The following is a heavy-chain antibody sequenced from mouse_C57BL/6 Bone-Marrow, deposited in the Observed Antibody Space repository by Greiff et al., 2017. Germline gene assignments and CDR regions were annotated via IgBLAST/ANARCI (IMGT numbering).Heavy chain of an antibody. V-gene: IGHV1-50*01. Sequence: QVQLQQPGAELVKPGASVKLSCKASGYTFTSYWMQWVKQRPGQGLEWIGEIDPSDSYTNYNQKFKGKATLTVDTSSSTAYMQLSSLTSEDSAVYYCASYYDYAKDYWGQGTSVTVSS. D-gene: IGHD2-1*01. J-gene: IGHJ4*01. CDR2: IDPSDSYT. CDR1: GYTFTSYW. CDR3: ASYYDYAKDY.